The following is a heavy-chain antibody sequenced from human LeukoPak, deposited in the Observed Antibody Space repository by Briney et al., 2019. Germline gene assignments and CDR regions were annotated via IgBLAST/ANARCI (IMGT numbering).Heavy chain of an antibody. Sequence: ASVKVTCTASGYTFTCYGINWVRQPTGPGLGWMGWMNPNRGKTGYAQKFQVRDTMTSNTSISTAYMELSSPRSEDTAVYYCARSRRGYSGFYFDYGGQGTLVTVSS. D-gene: IGHD5-12*01. CDR3: ARSRRGYSGFYFDY. J-gene: IGHJ4*02. V-gene: IGHV1-8*01. CDR2: MNPNRGKT. CDR1: GYTFTCYG.